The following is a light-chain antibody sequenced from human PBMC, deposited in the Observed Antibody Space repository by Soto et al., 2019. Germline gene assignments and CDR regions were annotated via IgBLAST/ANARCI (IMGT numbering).Light chain of an antibody. Sequence: QSVLTQPPSVSAAPGQKVTISCSGSSPNIGKNSVFWCQQLPGTAPKLLIYDNNKRPSGIPDRFSGSKSGTSATLGITGLQTGDEADYYCGTWDSSLSAVVLGGGTKLTVL. CDR1: SPNIGKNS. CDR2: DNN. CDR3: GTWDSSLSAVV. J-gene: IGLJ2*01. V-gene: IGLV1-51*01.